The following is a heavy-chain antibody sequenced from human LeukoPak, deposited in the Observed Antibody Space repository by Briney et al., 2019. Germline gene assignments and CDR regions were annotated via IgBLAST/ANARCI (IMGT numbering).Heavy chain of an antibody. CDR1: GGSISSYY. D-gene: IGHD3-10*01. CDR2: IYYSGST. V-gene: IGHV4-59*01. CDR3: ARSDYHNSGSHTVFDAFDI. Sequence: SETLSLTCTVSGGSISSYYWSWIRQPPGKGLEWIGYIYYSGSTNYNPSLKSQVTISVDKSKNQFSLKLSFVTAAVTAMYYCARSDYHNSGSHTVFDAFDIWGQGTRVTVSS. J-gene: IGHJ3*02.